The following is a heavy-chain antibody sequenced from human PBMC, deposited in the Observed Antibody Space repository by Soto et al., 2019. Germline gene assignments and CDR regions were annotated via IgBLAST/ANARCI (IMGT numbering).Heavy chain of an antibody. D-gene: IGHD3-22*01. CDR2: IYYSGST. V-gene: IGHV4-28*01. CDR1: GCSISSSNW. CDR3: ARSAVAITSVGYFDY. J-gene: IGHJ4*02. Sequence: QVQLQESGPGLVKPSDTLSLTCAVSGCSISSSNWWGWIRQPPGKGLEWIGYIYYSGSTYYNPSLKSRVTMSVDTSKNQFSLKLSSVTAVDTAVYYCARSAVAITSVGYFDYWGQGTLVTVSS.